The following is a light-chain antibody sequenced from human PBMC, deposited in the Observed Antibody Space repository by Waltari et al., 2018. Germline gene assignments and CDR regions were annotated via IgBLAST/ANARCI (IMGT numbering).Light chain of an antibody. CDR2: LGS. J-gene: IGKJ5*01. CDR3: MQGLQLPT. V-gene: IGKV2-28*01. CDR1: QSLLHSNGNNY. Sequence: DIVMTQSQVFLHVNPGEQAYFSCRSSQSLLHSNGNNYLDWYLQKPGQSPQLLIYLGSSRASGVPDRFSGSGSGTEFTLKISRVEAEDVGVYYCMQGLQLPTFGQGTRLEIK.